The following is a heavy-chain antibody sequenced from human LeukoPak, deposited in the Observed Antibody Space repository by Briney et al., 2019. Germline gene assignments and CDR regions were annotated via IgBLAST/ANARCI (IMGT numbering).Heavy chain of an antibody. Sequence: GGSLRLSCAASGFTFSSYAMSWVRQAPGKGLEWVSAISGSGGSTYYADSVKGRFTISRDNSKNTLYLQMNSLRAEDTALYYCAKVLGNYYYGMDVWGQGTTVTVSS. CDR3: AKVLGNYYYGMDV. CDR2: ISGSGGST. D-gene: IGHD2-15*01. J-gene: IGHJ6*02. V-gene: IGHV3-23*01. CDR1: GFTFSSYA.